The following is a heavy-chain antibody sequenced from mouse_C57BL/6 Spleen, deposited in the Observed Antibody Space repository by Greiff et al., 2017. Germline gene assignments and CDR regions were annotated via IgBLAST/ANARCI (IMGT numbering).Heavy chain of an antibody. CDR1: GFTFSSYA. CDR3: ARDWYFDV. Sequence: EVMLVESGGGLVKPGGSLTLSCSASGFTFSSYAMSWVRQTPEQRLEWVATISDGGSYTYYPDNVKGRFTISRDNAKNNLYLQMSHLKYEDTAMYYCARDWYFDVWGTGTTVTVSS. V-gene: IGHV5-4*01. CDR2: ISDGGSYT. J-gene: IGHJ1*03.